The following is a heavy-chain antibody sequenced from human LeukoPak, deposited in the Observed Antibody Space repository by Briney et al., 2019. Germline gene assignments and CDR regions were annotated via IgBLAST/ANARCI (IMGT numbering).Heavy chain of an antibody. CDR2: IYYSGST. D-gene: IGHD3-10*01. V-gene: IGHV4-31*03. Sequence: SETLSLTCTVSGGSISSSSYYWGWIRQPPGKGQEWIGYIYYSGSTYYNPSLKSRVTISVDTSKNQFSLKLSSVTAADTAVYYCAREPLEYYGSGSDHAFDIWGQGTMVTVSS. J-gene: IGHJ3*02. CDR3: AREPLEYYGSGSDHAFDI. CDR1: GGSISSSSYY.